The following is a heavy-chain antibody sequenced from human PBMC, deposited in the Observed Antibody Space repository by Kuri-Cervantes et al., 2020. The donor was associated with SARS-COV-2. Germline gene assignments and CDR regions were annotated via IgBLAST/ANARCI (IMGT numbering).Heavy chain of an antibody. Sequence: GESLKISWAASGFNFSSYEMNWVRQAPGKGLEWGSYISSSGSTIYYADSVKGRFTISRDNAKNSLYLQINSLRAEDTAVYYCAREGYYEPTDMDVWGQGTTVTVSS. CDR2: ISSSGSTI. V-gene: IGHV3-48*03. J-gene: IGHJ6*02. D-gene: IGHD3-22*01. CDR1: GFNFSSYE. CDR3: AREGYYEPTDMDV.